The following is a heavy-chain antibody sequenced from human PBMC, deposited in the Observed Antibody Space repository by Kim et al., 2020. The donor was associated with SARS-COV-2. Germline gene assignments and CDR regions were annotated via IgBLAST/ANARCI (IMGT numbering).Heavy chain of an antibody. CDR1: GDTFSNQA. D-gene: IGHD2-21*01. CDR3: ARDRRQSTARGYFFYYGLDV. CDR2: IIPVFGTT. V-gene: IGHV1-69*13. J-gene: IGHJ6*02. Sequence: SVKVSCKASGDTFSNQAITWVRQAPGQGLEWMGAIIPVFGTTTYARTFQDRITITADDFTGTAYLELTSLTSDDTAVYYCARDRRQSTARGYFFYYGLDVWGQGTTVSVSS.